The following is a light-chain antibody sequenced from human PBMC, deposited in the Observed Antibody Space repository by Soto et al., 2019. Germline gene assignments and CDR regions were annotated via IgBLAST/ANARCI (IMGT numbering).Light chain of an antibody. CDR3: QHYIT. CDR1: QSISSW. Sequence: DIQMTQSPSTLSASVGDRVTITCRASQSISSWLAWYQQKPGKAPKLLIYDASSLESGVPSRFSGSGSGTEFTLTISSLHLEDFATKYYQHYITFGQRTKVDIK. V-gene: IGKV1-5*01. J-gene: IGKJ1*01. CDR2: DAS.